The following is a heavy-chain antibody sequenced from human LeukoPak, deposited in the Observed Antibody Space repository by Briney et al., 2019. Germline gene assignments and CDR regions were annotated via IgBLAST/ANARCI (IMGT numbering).Heavy chain of an antibody. D-gene: IGHD5-12*01. CDR3: ARGGYSGYDYGYYYYYGMDV. Sequence: SQTLSLTCAISGDSVSSNSAAWNWIRQSPSRGLEWLGRTYYRSKWYNDYAVSVKSRITINPDTSKNQFSLQLNSVTPEDTAVYYCARGGYSGYDYGYYYYYGMDVWGQGTTVTVSS. CDR1: GDSVSSNSAA. CDR2: TYYRSKWYN. J-gene: IGHJ6*02. V-gene: IGHV6-1*01.